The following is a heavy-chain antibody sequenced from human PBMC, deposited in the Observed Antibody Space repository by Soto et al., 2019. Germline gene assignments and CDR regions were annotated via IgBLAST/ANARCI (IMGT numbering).Heavy chain of an antibody. Sequence: QVQLQQWGAGLLKPSETLSLTCAVYGGSFSGYYWSWIRQPPGKGLEWIGEINHSGSTNYNPSLKSRVTTSXXTXTXRFSLKLSSVTAADTAVYYCARASSVRYYYHYGMDVWGQGTTVTVSS. CDR2: INHSGST. J-gene: IGHJ6*02. CDR3: ARASSVRYYYHYGMDV. V-gene: IGHV4-34*01. CDR1: GGSFSGYY.